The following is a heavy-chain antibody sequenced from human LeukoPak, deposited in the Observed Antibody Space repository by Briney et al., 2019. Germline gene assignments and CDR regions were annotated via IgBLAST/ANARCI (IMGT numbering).Heavy chain of an antibody. CDR3: ARERILADFWSGYYHDAFDI. D-gene: IGHD3-3*01. V-gene: IGHV3-23*01. CDR2: ITDSRGTT. J-gene: IGHJ3*02. Sequence: GGSLRLSCAASGFTFSDYAMTWVRQAPGKGLEWVSAITDSRGTTYYADSVKGRFTISRDNAKNSLYLQMNSLRAEDTAVYYCARERILADFWSGYYHDAFDIWGQGTMVTVSS. CDR1: GFTFSDYA.